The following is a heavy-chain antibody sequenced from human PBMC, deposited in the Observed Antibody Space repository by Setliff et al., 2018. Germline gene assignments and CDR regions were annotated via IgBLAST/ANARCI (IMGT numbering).Heavy chain of an antibody. V-gene: IGHV4-39*07. CDR3: ARAALGVYYFDY. Sequence: SETLSLTGTVAGGSISGSSYYWGWIRQPPGKGLEWIGSIYYSGRTYYNPSLKSRVTISVDTSKNQFSLKLSSVTAADTAVYYCARAALGVYYFDYWGQGTLVTVSS. CDR2: IYYSGRT. J-gene: IGHJ4*02. CDR1: GGSISGSSYY.